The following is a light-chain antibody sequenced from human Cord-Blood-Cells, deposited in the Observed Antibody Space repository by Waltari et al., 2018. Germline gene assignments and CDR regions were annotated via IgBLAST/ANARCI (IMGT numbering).Light chain of an antibody. Sequence: LVLTQSPSASPSLGPSVKLTCPLSSGHSSSALAWHQHQPEKGPRYLMKLNSDGSHSKGDGIPGRFSGSSSGAERYLTISSLQSEDEADYYCQTWGTGIVVFGGGTKLTVL. J-gene: IGLJ2*01. CDR2: LNSDGSH. CDR3: QTWGTGIVV. CDR1: SGHSSSA. V-gene: IGLV4-69*01.